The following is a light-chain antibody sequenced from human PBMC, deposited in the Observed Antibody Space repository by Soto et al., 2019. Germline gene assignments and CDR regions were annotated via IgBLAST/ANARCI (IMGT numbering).Light chain of an antibody. V-gene: IGKV3-20*01. J-gene: IGKJ5*01. CDR2: GAS. Sequence: EIVLTQSPGTLSLSPGERATLSCRASQSVSSSFLAWYQQKRGQPPRLLIYGASSRATGIPDRFSGSGSGTSFTRPLSRVEPDDFAIYYCPPFRAFGQGTRLEIK. CDR3: PPFRA. CDR1: QSVSSSF.